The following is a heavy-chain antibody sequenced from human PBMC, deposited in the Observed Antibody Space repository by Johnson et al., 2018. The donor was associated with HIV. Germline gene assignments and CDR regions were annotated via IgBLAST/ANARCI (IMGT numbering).Heavy chain of an antibody. CDR2: ISGSGGST. CDR3: FIAPDAFDI. J-gene: IGHJ3*02. Sequence: EVQLVESGGGLIQPGGSLRLSCAVFGFTVSRNYMSWVRQAPGKGLEWVSGISGSGGSTYYADSVKGRFTISRENAKNSLHLQMNSLRAEDTAVYYCFIAPDAFDIWGQGTMVTVSS. D-gene: IGHD6-13*01. V-gene: IGHV3-53*01. CDR1: GFTVSRNY.